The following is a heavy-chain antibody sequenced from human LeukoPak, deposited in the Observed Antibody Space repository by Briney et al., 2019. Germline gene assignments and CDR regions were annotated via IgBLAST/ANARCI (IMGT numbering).Heavy chain of an antibody. V-gene: IGHV4-39*01. J-gene: IGHJ4*02. CDR1: GGSIDSYY. CDR2: IYYSGST. Sequence: SETLSLTCTVSGGSIDSYYWSWIRQPPGKGLEWIGTIYYSGSTYYNASLKSRVTTSADTSKNQFSLKLSSVTAADTAVYYCARTTVATQFDYWGQGTLVTVSS. D-gene: IGHD4-23*01. CDR3: ARTTVATQFDY.